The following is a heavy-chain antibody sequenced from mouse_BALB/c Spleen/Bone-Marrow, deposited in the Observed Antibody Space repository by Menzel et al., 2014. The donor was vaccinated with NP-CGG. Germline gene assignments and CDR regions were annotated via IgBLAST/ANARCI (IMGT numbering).Heavy chain of an antibody. J-gene: IGHJ3*01. CDR3: ARGYDYSSWFAY. Sequence: EVQRVESGGGLVQTGGSLKLSCAASGFTFSSYGMSWVRQTPDKRLEMIATINVNGDTAYHPDSVKGRFTISRDNVKNTLYLQMSSLKSEDTAMYYCARGYDYSSWFAYWGQGTLVTVSA. V-gene: IGHV5-6-3*01. D-gene: IGHD2-4*01. CDR2: INVNGDTA. CDR1: GFTFSSYG.